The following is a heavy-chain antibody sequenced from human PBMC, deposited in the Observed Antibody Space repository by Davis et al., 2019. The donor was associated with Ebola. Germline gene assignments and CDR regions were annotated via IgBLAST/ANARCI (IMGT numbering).Heavy chain of an antibody. CDR1: GGSISSGGDY. D-gene: IGHD3-3*01. Sequence: MPSETLSLTCTVSGGSISSGGDYCSWIRQHPWKGLEWIGYIYYSGTTHYNPSLKSRVTIAVDKSKNQFSLKLSSVTAADTAVYYCARGGAIFGVVIPRNIRGYYYYYGIDVWGQGTTVTVSS. CDR2: IYYSGTT. CDR3: ARGGAIFGVVIPRNIRGYYYYYGIDV. J-gene: IGHJ6*02. V-gene: IGHV4-31*03.